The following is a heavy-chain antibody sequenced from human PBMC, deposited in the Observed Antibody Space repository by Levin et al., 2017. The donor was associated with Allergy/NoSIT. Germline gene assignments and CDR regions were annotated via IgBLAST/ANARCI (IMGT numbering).Heavy chain of an antibody. V-gene: IGHV3-23*01. Sequence: GGSLRLSCAASGFTFNNYPMTWVRQAPGKGLEWVSSIVNTGVSTYYADSVKGRFAISRDNSKNTLYLQMNSLRAEDTAEYYCVRGWSSPDFWGQGTLVTVSS. D-gene: IGHD2-15*01. CDR2: IVNTGVST. J-gene: IGHJ4*02. CDR3: VRGWSSPDF. CDR1: GFTFNNYP.